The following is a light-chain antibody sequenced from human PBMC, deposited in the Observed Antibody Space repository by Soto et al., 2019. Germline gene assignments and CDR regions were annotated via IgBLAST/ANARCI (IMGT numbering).Light chain of an antibody. Sequence: QSALTQPASVSGSPGQSITISCTGTSSDVGGYNYVSWYQQHPGKAPKLMIYDVSNRPSGVSNRFSGSKSGNTASLTISGLQAEDEADYYCSSYTSSSTGGVFGGGTKLT. J-gene: IGLJ2*01. CDR2: DVS. V-gene: IGLV2-14*01. CDR3: SSYTSSSTGGV. CDR1: SSDVGGYNY.